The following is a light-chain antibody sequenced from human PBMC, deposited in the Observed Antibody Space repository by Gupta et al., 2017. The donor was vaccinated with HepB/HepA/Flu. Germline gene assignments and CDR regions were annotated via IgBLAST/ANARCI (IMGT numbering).Light chain of an antibody. CDR1: QGISSY. CDR3: QQLNSYPF. J-gene: IGKJ4*01. Sequence: DIQLTQSPSFLSASVRDRVTITCRASQGISSYLAWYQQKPGKAPKLLIYAASTLQSGVPSRFSGSGSGTEFALTISSLQPEDFATYYWQQLNSYPFFGGGTKVEIK. V-gene: IGKV1-9*01. CDR2: AAS.